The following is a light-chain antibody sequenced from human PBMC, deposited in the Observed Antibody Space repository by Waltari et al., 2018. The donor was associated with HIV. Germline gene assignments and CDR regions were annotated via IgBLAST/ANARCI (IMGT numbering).Light chain of an antibody. CDR2: KVA. V-gene: IGKV1-5*03. CDR3: QQYNSDFYT. Sequence: DIQMTQSPATLSASIGDRVTITCRASQDVRNWLAWYQQKAGKAPKLLIYKVAILEYGIPSRFSGSGSGTRFTLIIDGLRPEDFATYYCQQYNSDFYTFGQGTKLEVK. J-gene: IGKJ2*01. CDR1: QDVRNW.